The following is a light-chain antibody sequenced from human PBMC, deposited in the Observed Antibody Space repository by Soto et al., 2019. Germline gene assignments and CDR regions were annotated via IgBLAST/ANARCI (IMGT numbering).Light chain of an antibody. CDR2: AAS. Sequence: DIQMTQSPSSLSASVGSRVDLSCRASQSISSYLNWYQQKPGKAPKLLIYAASSLQSGVPSRFSGSGSGTDFTLTISSLQPEDFATYYCQQSYSTPGTFGQGTKVDIK. J-gene: IGKJ1*01. CDR1: QSISSY. CDR3: QQSYSTPGT. V-gene: IGKV1-39*01.